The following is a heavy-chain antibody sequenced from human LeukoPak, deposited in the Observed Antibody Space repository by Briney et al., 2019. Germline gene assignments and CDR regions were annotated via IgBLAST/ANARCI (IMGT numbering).Heavy chain of an antibody. CDR3: ARDFIPEYSSSSDAFDI. CDR1: GFTFSSYA. D-gene: IGHD6-6*01. CDR2: ISYDGSDK. J-gene: IGHJ3*02. V-gene: IGHV3-30-3*01. Sequence: GGSLRLSCAASGFTFSSYAMHWVRQAPGKGLEWVAVISYDGSDKYYADSVKGRFTISRDNSKNTLYLQMNSLRAEDTAVYYCARDFIPEYSSSSDAFDIWGQGTMVTVSS.